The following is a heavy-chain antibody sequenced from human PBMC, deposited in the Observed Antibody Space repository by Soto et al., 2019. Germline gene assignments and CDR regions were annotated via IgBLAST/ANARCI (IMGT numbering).Heavy chain of an antibody. CDR3: ARGGFPAEYYYGSGSPSLDY. V-gene: IGHV3-23*01. CDR2: ISGGGGST. J-gene: IGHJ4*02. CDR1: GFTFDDYP. Sequence: PGGSLRLSCAASGFTFDDYPMHWVRQAPGKGLKWVSLISGGGGSTYYADSVKGRFTISRDNSKNTLYLQMNSLRAEDTAVYYCARGGFPAEYYYGSGSPSLDYWGQGTLVTVSS. D-gene: IGHD3-10*01.